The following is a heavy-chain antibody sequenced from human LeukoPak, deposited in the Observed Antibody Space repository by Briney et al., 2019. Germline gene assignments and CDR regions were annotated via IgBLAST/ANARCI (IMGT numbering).Heavy chain of an antibody. CDR2: ISGSAGST. D-gene: IGHD1-26*01. V-gene: IGHV3-23*01. CDR3: AKAESGSYLGYFDY. CDR1: AFTFSNYA. Sequence: GGSLRLSCAASAFTFSNYAMSWVRQAPGKGLEWVSAISGSAGSTYYADSVKGRFTISRDNSKNTLYLQMNSLRAEDTAVYYCAKAESGSYLGYFDYWGQGTLVTVSS. J-gene: IGHJ4*02.